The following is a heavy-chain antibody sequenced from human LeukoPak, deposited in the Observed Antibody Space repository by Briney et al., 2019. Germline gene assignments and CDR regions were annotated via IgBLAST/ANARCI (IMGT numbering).Heavy chain of an antibody. D-gene: IGHD5-18*01. CDR1: GYTFTSYG. CDR3: ARDQGEYSYGYDY. CDR2: IIPIFGTA. V-gene: IGHV1-69*13. Sequence: GASVKVSCKASGYTFTSYGTSWVRQAPGQGLEWMGGIIPIFGTANYAQKFQGRVTITADESTSTAYMELSSLRSEDTAVYYCARDQGEYSYGYDYWGQGTLVTVSS. J-gene: IGHJ4*02.